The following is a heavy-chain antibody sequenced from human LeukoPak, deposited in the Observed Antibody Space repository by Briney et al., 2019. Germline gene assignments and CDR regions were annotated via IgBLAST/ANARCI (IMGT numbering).Heavy chain of an antibody. CDR2: IRYDGSNK. V-gene: IGHV3-30*02. D-gene: IGHD3-9*01. CDR1: GFTFSSYG. J-gene: IGHJ4*02. CDR3: AKGADILTGYYKVGDY. Sequence: GGSLRLSCAASGFTFSSYGMHWVRQAPGKGLEWVAFIRYDGSNKYYADSVKGRFTISRDNSKNTLYLQMNSLRAEDTAVYYCAKGADILTGYYKVGDYWGQGTLVTVSS.